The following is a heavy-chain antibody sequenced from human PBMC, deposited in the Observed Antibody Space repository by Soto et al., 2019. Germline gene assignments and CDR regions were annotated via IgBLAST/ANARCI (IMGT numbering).Heavy chain of an antibody. J-gene: IGHJ5*02. D-gene: IGHD6-13*01. CDR3: ARDKIAAAGTIGVNWFDH. V-gene: IGHV4-61*01. CDR1: GGSVSSGSYY. CDR2: IYYSGST. Sequence: KPSETLSLTCTVSGGSVSSGSYYWSWIRQPPGKGLEWIGYIYYSGSTNYNPSLKSRVTISVDTSKNQFSLKLSSVTAADTAVYYCARDKIAAAGTIGVNWFDHWGQGTLVTVSS.